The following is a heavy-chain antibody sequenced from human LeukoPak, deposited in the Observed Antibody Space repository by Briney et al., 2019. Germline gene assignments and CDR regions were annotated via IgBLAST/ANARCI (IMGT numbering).Heavy chain of an antibody. J-gene: IGHJ6*02. CDR1: GFTVSSNY. CDR2: IYSGGST. D-gene: IGHD5-24*01. Sequence: GGSLRLSCAASGFTVSSNYMSWVRQAPGKGLEWVSVIYSGGSTYYADSVKGRFTISRDNSKNTLYLQMSSLRAEDTAVYYCARDQMYYGMAVWGQGTTVTVSS. V-gene: IGHV3-53*01. CDR3: ARDQMYYGMAV.